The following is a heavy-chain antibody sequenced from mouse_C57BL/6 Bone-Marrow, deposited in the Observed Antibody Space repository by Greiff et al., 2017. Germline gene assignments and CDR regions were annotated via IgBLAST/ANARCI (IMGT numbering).Heavy chain of an antibody. CDR2: IDPENGDT. CDR3: TKGLTTFDD. Sequence: EVQLQQSGAELVRPGASVKLSCTASGFNIKDDYMHWVKQRPEQGLEWIGWIDPENGDTEYASKFQGKATITADTSSNTAYLQLSSLTSEDTAVYYCTKGLTTFDDWGQGTTLTVSS. CDR1: GFNIKDDY. D-gene: IGHD1-1*01. V-gene: IGHV14-4*01. J-gene: IGHJ2*01.